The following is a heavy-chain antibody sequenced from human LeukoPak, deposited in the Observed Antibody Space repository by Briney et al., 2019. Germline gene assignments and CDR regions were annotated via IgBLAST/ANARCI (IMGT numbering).Heavy chain of an antibody. V-gene: IGHV3-30*04. J-gene: IGHJ4*02. D-gene: IGHD3-10*01. CDR3: SKERPEEYYASGSYFDY. CDR1: GFTFRSFV. CDR2: ISYEDGSNK. Sequence: PGSSLRLSCAVSGFTFRSFVMHWVRQAPGKGRESVAAISYEDGSNKYYADSVKGRFTISRDNSKYTVYLEMNSLRVEDTAMYYCSKERPEEYYASGSYFDYWGQGTLVTVSP.